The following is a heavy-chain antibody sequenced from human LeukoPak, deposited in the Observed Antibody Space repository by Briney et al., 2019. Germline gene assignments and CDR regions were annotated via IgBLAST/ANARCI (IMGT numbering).Heavy chain of an antibody. J-gene: IGHJ6*02. CDR3: TRTGIGVAARPGYYYGMDV. Sequence: GGSLRLSCAASGFTFSSYAMSWVRQASGKGLEWVGRIRSKANSYATAYAASVKGRFTISRDDSKNTAYLQMNSLKIEDTAVYYCTRTGIGVAARPGYYYGMDVWGQGTTVTVSS. D-gene: IGHD6-6*01. CDR1: GFTFSSYA. V-gene: IGHV3-73*01. CDR2: IRSKANSYAT.